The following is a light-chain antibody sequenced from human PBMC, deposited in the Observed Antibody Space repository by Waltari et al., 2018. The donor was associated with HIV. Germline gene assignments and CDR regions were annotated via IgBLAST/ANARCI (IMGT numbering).Light chain of an antibody. CDR2: EGS. CDR3: CSYAGSSTLV. Sequence: QSALTQPASVSGSPGQSITISCTGTSSDVGSYNLVSWYQQHPGKAPKLMIYEGSKRLSGVSTRFSGSKSGDTASLTISGLQAEDEADYYCCSYAGSSTLVFGGGTKLTVL. J-gene: IGLJ3*02. CDR1: SSDVGSYNL. V-gene: IGLV2-23*01.